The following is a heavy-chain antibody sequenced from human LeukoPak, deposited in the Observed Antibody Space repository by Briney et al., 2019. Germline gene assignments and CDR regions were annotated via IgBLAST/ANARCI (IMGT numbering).Heavy chain of an antibody. V-gene: IGHV4-34*01. CDR1: GGSFSGYY. CDR2: INDSGST. J-gene: IGHJ4*02. D-gene: IGHD3-10*01. Sequence: PSETLSLTCAVYGGSFSGYYWSWIRQPPRKGLEWIGEINDSGSTNYNPSLKSRVTISVDTSKNQFSLKLSSVTAADTAVYYCARIYGSGSYFIGTDYWGQGTLVTVSS. CDR3: ARIYGSGSYFIGTDY.